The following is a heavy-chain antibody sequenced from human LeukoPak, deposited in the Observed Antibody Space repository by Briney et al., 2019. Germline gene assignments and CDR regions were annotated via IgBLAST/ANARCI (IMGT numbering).Heavy chain of an antibody. CDR3: TRGDEFPFVY. CDR1: GFTFSGSA. J-gene: IGHJ4*02. CDR2: IRSKANSYAK. D-gene: IGHD1-26*01. V-gene: IGHV3-73*01. Sequence: GGSLTLSCAASGFTFSGSAMHWARQASGQGLEWVGRIRSKANSYAKTYAASVKGRFTIYRDDSKNTAYLQTNSLRTEDTAVYYCTRGDEFPFVYWGQGTLVTVSS.